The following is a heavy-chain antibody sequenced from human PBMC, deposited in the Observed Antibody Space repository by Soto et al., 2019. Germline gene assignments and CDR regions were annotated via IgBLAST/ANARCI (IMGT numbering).Heavy chain of an antibody. CDR1: GYTFENYG. V-gene: IGHV1-18*04. D-gene: IGHD3-10*01. CDR2: ISAYNGKT. Sequence: AASVKVSCTSSGYTFENYGITWVRQAPGQGLEWMGWISAYNGKTKSAQKFQGRVTLTTDTSTSTAYMELRSLRSDDTAVYYCARVLPEAYYGSGSRPGYYGMDVWGQGTTVTVSS. CDR3: ARVLPEAYYGSGSRPGYYGMDV. J-gene: IGHJ6*02.